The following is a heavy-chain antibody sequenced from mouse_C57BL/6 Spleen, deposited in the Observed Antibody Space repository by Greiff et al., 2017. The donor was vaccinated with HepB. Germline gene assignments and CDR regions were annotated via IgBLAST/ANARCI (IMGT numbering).Heavy chain of an antibody. CDR3: ARSRGYSNPFAY. CDR2: IYPRSGNT. D-gene: IGHD2-5*01. CDR1: GYTFTSYG. V-gene: IGHV1-81*01. Sequence: VQLQQSGAELARPGASVKLSCKASGYTFTSYGISWVKQRTGQGLEWIGEIYPRSGNTYYNEKFKGKATLTADKSSSTAYMELRSLTSEDSAVYFCARSRGYSNPFAYWGQGSLVTVSA. J-gene: IGHJ3*01.